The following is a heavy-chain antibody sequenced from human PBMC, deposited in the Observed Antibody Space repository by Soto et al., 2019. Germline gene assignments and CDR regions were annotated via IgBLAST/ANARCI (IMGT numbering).Heavy chain of an antibody. Sequence: RGESLKISCKGSGYSFTSYWIGWVRQMPGKGLEWMGIIYPGDSDTIYSPSFQGQVTISADKFISTAYLQWSSLKASDTAMYYCARRVDFYNWFDPWGQGTLVTVSS. CDR2: IYPGDSDT. CDR3: ARRVDFYNWFDP. D-gene: IGHD2-15*01. J-gene: IGHJ5*02. V-gene: IGHV5-51*01. CDR1: GYSFTSYW.